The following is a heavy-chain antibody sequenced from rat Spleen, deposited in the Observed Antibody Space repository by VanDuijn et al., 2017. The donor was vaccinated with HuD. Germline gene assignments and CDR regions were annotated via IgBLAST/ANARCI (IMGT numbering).Heavy chain of an antibody. Sequence: QVQLKESGPGPVQPSQTLSLTCTVSGFSLIRYNVHWVRQPPGKGLEWMGRMRYNGDTSYSSALKSRLSISRDTSKNQVFLQMNSLQTDDTGTYYCARDYPYKTGLDFWGQGIMVTVSS. V-gene: IGHV2-63*01. J-gene: IGHJ2*01. CDR1: GFSLIRYN. CDR3: ARDYPYKTGLDF. D-gene: IGHD4-1*01. CDR2: MRYNGDT.